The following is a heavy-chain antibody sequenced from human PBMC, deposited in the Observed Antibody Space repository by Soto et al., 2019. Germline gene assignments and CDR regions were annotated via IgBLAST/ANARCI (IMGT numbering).Heavy chain of an antibody. CDR1: GFTLSSYV. CDR2: ISYDGSNK. J-gene: IGHJ4*02. D-gene: IGHD2-15*01. V-gene: IGHV3-30*18. Sequence: GGSLRLSCAASGFTLSSYVMNWVRQAPGKGLEWVAVISYDGSNKYYADSVKGRFTISRDNSKDTLYLQMNSLRVEDTAVYYCAKDRGGLDYWGQG. CDR3: AKDRGGLDY.